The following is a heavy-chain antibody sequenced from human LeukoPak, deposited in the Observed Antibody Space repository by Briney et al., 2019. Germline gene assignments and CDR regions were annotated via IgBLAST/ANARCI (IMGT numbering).Heavy chain of an antibody. CDR2: IYYSGST. Sequence: ASETLSLTCTVSGGSISSSSYYWGWIRQPPGKGLEWIGSIYYSGSTYYNPSLKSRVTISVDTSKNQFSLKLSSVTAADTAVYYCARASPTPPYSGSYTPWGQGTLVTVSS. CDR1: GGSISSSSYY. D-gene: IGHD1-26*01. V-gene: IGHV4-39*07. J-gene: IGHJ5*02. CDR3: ARASPTPPYSGSYTP.